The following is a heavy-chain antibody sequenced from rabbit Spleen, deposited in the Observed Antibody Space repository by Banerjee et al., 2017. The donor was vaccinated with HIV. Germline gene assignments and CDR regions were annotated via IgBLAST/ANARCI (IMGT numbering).Heavy chain of an antibody. V-gene: IGHV1S40*01. D-gene: IGHD8-1*01. J-gene: IGHJ6*01. CDR2: IAGSSGFT. CDR3: ARDTGSSFSSYGMDL. Sequence: QSLEESGGDLVKPGASLTLTCTASGFSFSSSDYMCWVRQAPGKGLEWIACIAGSSGFTYYASWAKGRFTCSKASSTTVTLQMTSLTAADTATYFCARDTGSSFSSYGMDLWGPGTLVTVS. CDR1: GFSFSSSDY.